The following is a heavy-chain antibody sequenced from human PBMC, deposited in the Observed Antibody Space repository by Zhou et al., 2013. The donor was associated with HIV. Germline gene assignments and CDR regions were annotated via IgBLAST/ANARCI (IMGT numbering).Heavy chain of an antibody. J-gene: IGHJ2*01. CDR2: IKHGGTT. D-gene: IGHD3-22*01. Sequence: VQLVESGGGVVQPGGSLRLSCAASGFTFSSYNMNWVRQAPGKGLEWIGEIKHGGTTNYNPSLKSRVTISVDTSKNQFSLKLTSVTAADTAIYYCARDRDYYDRTGYYYWYFDLWGRGTLVIVSS. CDR3: ARDRDYYDRTGYYYWYFDL. V-gene: IGHV4-4*02. CDR1: GFTFSSYN.